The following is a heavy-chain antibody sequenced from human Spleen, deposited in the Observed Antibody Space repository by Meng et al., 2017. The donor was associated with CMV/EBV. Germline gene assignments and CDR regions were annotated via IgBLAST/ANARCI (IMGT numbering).Heavy chain of an antibody. D-gene: IGHD3-3*01. CDR1: GGTFSRYT. Sequence: SVKVSCKASGGTFSRYTISWVRQAPGQGLEWMGRIIPFLGITNKAQKFQGRVTFTADKATTTAYIELGSLRSEDTAVYYCARCDYDFYLDFWGQGTLVTVSS. V-gene: IGHV1-69*02. J-gene: IGHJ4*02. CDR3: ARCDYDFYLDF. CDR2: IIPFLGIT.